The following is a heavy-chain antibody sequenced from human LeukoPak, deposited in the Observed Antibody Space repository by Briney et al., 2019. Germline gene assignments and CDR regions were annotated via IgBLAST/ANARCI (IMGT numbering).Heavy chain of an antibody. CDR3: AKDPLWGGSSWRY. CDR2: ISGSGGST. D-gene: IGHD6-13*01. CDR1: GFTFSSYA. J-gene: IGHJ4*02. Sequence: GGSLRLSCAASGFTFSSYAMSWVRQAPGKGLEWVSAISGSGGSTYYADSVKGRLTISRDNSKNTLYLQMNSLRAEDTAVYYCAKDPLWGGSSWRYWGQGTLVTVSS. V-gene: IGHV3-23*01.